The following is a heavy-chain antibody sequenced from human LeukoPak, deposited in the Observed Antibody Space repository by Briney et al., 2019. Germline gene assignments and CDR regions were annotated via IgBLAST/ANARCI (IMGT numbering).Heavy chain of an antibody. Sequence: GASVKVSCKASGGTFSSYAISWVRQAPGQGLEWMGGIIPIFGTANYAQKFQGRATITADKSTSAAYMELSSLRSEDTAVYYCARVRGDSSSWFYYYYYMDVWGKGTTVTVSS. J-gene: IGHJ6*03. D-gene: IGHD6-13*01. CDR1: GGTFSSYA. CDR2: IIPIFGTA. CDR3: ARVRGDSSSWFYYYYYMDV. V-gene: IGHV1-69*06.